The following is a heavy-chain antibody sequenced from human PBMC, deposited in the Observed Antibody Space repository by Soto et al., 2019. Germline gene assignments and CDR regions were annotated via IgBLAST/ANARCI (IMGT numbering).Heavy chain of an antibody. D-gene: IGHD1-26*01. CDR1: GGSISNSNW. CDR3: AHRPIVGAAI. J-gene: IGHJ4*02. V-gene: IGHV4-4*02. Sequence: QVQLQESGPGLVKPSGTLSLTCAVFGGSISNSNWWTWVRQPPGKGLDWIGELFHSGRTNYTSSLLGRVTISVDKANNQFSLELSSVTAADTAVYYCAHRPIVGAAIWGQGTLVTVSS. CDR2: LFHSGRT.